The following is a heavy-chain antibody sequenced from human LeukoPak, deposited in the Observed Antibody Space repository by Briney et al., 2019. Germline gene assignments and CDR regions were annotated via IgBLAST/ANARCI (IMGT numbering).Heavy chain of an antibody. D-gene: IGHD1-26*01. CDR1: GYSISSGYY. CDR3: ARNSGSYGLRGY. V-gene: IGHV4-38-2*02. J-gene: IGHJ4*02. Sequence: SETLSLTCTVSGYSISSGYYWGWIRQPPGKGLEWIGSIYHSGSTYYNPSLKSRVTISVDTSKNQFSLKLSSVTAADTAVYYCARNSGSYGLRGYWGQGTLVTVSS. CDR2: IYHSGST.